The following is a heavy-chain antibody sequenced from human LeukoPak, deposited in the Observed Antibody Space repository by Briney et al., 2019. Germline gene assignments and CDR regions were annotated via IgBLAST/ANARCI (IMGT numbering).Heavy chain of an antibody. V-gene: IGHV4-34*01. CDR3: ARDLVATTGGFDY. Sequence: SETLSLTCAVYGGSFSGYYWSWIRQPPGKGLEWIGEINHSGSTNYNPSLKSRVTISVDTSKNQFSLKVNSVTAADTAVYYCARDLVATTGGFDYWGQGTLVTVSS. CDR2: INHSGST. CDR1: GGSFSGYY. D-gene: IGHD5-12*01. J-gene: IGHJ4*02.